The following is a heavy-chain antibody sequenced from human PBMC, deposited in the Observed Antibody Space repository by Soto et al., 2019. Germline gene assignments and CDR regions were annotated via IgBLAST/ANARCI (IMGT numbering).Heavy chain of an antibody. J-gene: IGHJ4*02. D-gene: IGHD3-22*01. V-gene: IGHV3-72*01. Sequence: EVQLVESGGGLVHPGGSLRLSCAASGFTFSDHYMDWVRQAPGKGLEWVGRTRGKANSYTTEYAASVKGRFNITRDDSKNSLSLQINSLKTEDTAVYYCARVGRRGYSSLDYWGQGTLVPVSS. CDR1: GFTFSDHY. CDR3: ARVGRRGYSSLDY. CDR2: TRGKANSYTT.